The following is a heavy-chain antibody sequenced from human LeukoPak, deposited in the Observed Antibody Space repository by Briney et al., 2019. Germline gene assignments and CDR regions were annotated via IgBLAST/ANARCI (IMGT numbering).Heavy chain of an antibody. V-gene: IGHV4-59*08. J-gene: IGHJ4*02. D-gene: IGHD6-19*01. CDR3: ARRARGYSGWYSYFDY. CDR2: IYYSGST. Sequence: SETLSLTCTVSGGSISSYYWSWIRQPPGKGLEWIGYIYYSGSTNYNPSLKSRVTISVDTSKNQFSLKLSSVTAADTAVYYCARRARGYSGWYSYFDYWGQGTLVTVSS. CDR1: GGSISSYY.